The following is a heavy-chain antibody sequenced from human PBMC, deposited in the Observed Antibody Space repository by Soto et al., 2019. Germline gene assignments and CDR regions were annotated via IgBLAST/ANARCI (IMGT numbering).Heavy chain of an antibody. J-gene: IGHJ4*02. D-gene: IGHD3-22*01. CDR1: GGTFSSYA. CDR2: IIPIFGTA. V-gene: IGHV1-69*13. Sequence: SVKVSCKASGGTFSSYAISWVRQAPGQGLEWMGGIIPIFGTANYAQKFQGRVTITADESTSTAYMELSSLRSEDTAVYYCARTKNYYYDSSGYYYVWGQGTLVTVSS. CDR3: ARTKNYYYDSSGYYYV.